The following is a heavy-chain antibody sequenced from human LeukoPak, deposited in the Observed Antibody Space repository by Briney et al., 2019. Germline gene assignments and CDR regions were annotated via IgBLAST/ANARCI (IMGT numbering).Heavy chain of an antibody. CDR1: GGSISSYY. CDR3: ARVGENYYDSSPDAFDI. CDR2: IYYSANT. D-gene: IGHD3-22*01. Sequence: PSETLSLTCSVSGGSISSYYWSWIRQPPGKGLEWIGNIYYSANTNYNPSLKSRVTISVDTSKTQFSLKLSSVTAADTAVYYCARVGENYYDSSPDAFDIWGQGTMVTVSS. J-gene: IGHJ3*02. V-gene: IGHV4-59*01.